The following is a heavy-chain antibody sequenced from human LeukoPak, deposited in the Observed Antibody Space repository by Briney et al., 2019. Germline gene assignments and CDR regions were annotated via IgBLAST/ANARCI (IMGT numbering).Heavy chain of an antibody. CDR3: ARDNLWAADS. V-gene: IGHV7-4-1*02. Sequence: ASVKVSCKASGYTFTSYAMNWVRQAPGQGLEWMGWINTNTGNPTYAQGFTGRFVFSLDTSATTAYLQISSLKTEDTAVYYCARDNLWAADSWGQGSLVTVSS. CDR1: GYTFTSYA. CDR2: INTNTGNP. D-gene: IGHD1-14*01. J-gene: IGHJ4*02.